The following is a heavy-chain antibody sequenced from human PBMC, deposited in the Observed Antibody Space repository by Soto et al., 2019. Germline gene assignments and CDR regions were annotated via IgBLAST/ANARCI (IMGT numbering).Heavy chain of an antibody. Sequence: SETLSLTCAVSGGSFSGYYWSWIRQPPGKGLEWIGEINHSGSTNYNPSLKSRVTISVDTSKNQFSLKLSSVTAADTAVYYRARGRNYDFWSGYYPYYYGMDVWGQGTTVTVS. CDR3: ARGRNYDFWSGYYPYYYGMDV. V-gene: IGHV4-34*01. CDR1: GGSFSGYY. D-gene: IGHD3-3*01. J-gene: IGHJ6*02. CDR2: INHSGST.